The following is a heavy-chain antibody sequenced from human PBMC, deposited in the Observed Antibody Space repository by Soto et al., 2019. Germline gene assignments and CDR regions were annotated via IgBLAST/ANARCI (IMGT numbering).Heavy chain of an antibody. CDR2: IYYSGST. CDR1: GGSISSSSYY. V-gene: IGHV4-39*01. Sequence: QLQLRESGPGLVKPSETLYLTCTVSGGSISSSSYYWGWIRQPPGKGLEWIGSIYYSGSTYYNPSLKSRVTISVDTSKNQFSLKLSSVTAADTAVYYCARTHDYGDYDFDYWGQGTLVTVSS. J-gene: IGHJ4*02. D-gene: IGHD4-17*01. CDR3: ARTHDYGDYDFDY.